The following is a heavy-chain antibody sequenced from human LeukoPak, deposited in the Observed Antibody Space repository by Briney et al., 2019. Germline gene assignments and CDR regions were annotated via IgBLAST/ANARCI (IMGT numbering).Heavy chain of an antibody. J-gene: IGHJ3*02. CDR3: AREVDSSGWYAFDI. Sequence: GGSLRLSCAASGFTFSSYGMRWVRQAPGKGLEWMAVIWYDGSNKYYADSVKGRFTISRDNSKNTLYLQMNSLRAEDTAVYYCAREVDSSGWYAFDIWGQGTMVTVSS. D-gene: IGHD6-19*01. CDR1: GFTFSSYG. CDR2: IWYDGSNK. V-gene: IGHV3-33*01.